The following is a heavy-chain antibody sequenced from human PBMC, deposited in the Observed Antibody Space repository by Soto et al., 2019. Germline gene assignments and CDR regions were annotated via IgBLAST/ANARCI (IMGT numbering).Heavy chain of an antibody. D-gene: IGHD2-15*01. V-gene: IGHV1-2*04. J-gene: IGHJ6*02. CDR3: ARGRCRGGSCYSRDYYYGMDV. Sequence: QVQLVQSGAEVKKPGASVKVSCKASGYTFTGYYMHWVRQAPGQGLEWMGWINPNSGGTNYAQKFQGWVTMTRDTAISTAYMELSRLRSDDTAVYYCARGRCRGGSCYSRDYYYGMDVWGQGTTVTVSS. CDR1: GYTFTGYY. CDR2: INPNSGGT.